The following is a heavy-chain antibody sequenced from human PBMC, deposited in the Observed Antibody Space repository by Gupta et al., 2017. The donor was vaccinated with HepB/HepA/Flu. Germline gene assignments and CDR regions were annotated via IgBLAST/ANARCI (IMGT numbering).Heavy chain of an antibody. CDR3: ARDSCSSTSCYKNPDWIY. CDR2: IIPIFGTA. Sequence: QVQLVQSGAEAKKPGSSVKVSCKASGCTFSSYAISWVRQAPGQGIEWMGGIIPIFGTANYAKKCQGRVTITADESTSTAYMELSSLRSEDTAVYYCARDSCSSTSCYKNPDWIYGGQGTLVTVSS. CDR1: GCTFSSYA. J-gene: IGHJ4*02. V-gene: IGHV1-69*01. D-gene: IGHD2-2*02.